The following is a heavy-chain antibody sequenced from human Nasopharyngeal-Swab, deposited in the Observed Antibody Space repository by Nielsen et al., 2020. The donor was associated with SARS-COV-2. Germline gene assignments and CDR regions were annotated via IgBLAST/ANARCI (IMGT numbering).Heavy chain of an antibody. D-gene: IGHD3-3*01. CDR2: VNHRGST. Sequence: WIRQPPGKGLEWIAEVNHRGSTNYNPSLKSRVTISVDTSKNQFSLKLSSVTAADTAVYYCARMYYDFWSGYYEVYNWFDPWGQGTLVTVSS. CDR3: ARMYYDFWSGYYEVYNWFDP. V-gene: IGHV4-34*01. J-gene: IGHJ5*02.